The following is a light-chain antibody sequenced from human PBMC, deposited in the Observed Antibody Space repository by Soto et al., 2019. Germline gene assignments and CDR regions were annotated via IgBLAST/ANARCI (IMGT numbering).Light chain of an antibody. J-gene: IGKJ4*02. CDR2: QAS. CDR1: ESVSSW. CDR3: KEYNAYSQA. Sequence: DIQMTQSPSTLSASVGDRVTITCRASESVSSWLAWYQQKPGRTPKLLIYQASTLETGVPSRFSFSGSGTEFSLSTSSLQLYDFATNYCKEYNAYSQAFGRGTKVEIK. V-gene: IGKV1-5*03.